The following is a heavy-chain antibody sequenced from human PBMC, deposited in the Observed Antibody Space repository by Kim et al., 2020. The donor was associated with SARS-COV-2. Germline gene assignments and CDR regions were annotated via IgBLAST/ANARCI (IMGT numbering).Heavy chain of an antibody. V-gene: IGHV1-2*02. CDR2: INPNSGGT. Sequence: ASVKVSCKASGYTFTGYYMHWVRQAPGQGLEWMGWINPNSGGTNYAQKFQGRVTMTRDTSISTAYMELSRLRSDDTAVYYCARELRYFDWLFGWFDPWGQGTLVTVSS. CDR1: GYTFTGYY. D-gene: IGHD3-9*01. J-gene: IGHJ5*02. CDR3: ARELRYFDWLFGWFDP.